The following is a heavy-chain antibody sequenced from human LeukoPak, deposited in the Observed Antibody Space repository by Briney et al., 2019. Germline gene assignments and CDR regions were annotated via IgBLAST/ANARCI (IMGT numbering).Heavy chain of an antibody. D-gene: IGHD3-9*01. J-gene: IGHJ3*02. CDR3: ARDGVLRYFDWLPGAFDI. CDR1: GFTFSSYS. Sequence: GGSLRLSCAASGFTFSSYSMNWVRQAPGKRLEWVSYISSSSSTIYYADSVKGRFTISRYNAKNSLYLQMKSMGAEDTAVYYCARDGVLRYFDWLPGAFDIWGQGTMVTVSS. CDR2: ISSSSSTI. V-gene: IGHV3-48*04.